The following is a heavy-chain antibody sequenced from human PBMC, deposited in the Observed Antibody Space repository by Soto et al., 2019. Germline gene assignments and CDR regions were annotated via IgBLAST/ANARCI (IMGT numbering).Heavy chain of an antibody. D-gene: IGHD6-6*01. V-gene: IGHV1-18*01. CDR2: ISAYNGNT. J-gene: IGHJ4*02. CDR3: ARDLPSIAARPGGTYFDY. CDR1: GYTFTSYG. Sequence: ASVKVSCKASGYTFTSYGISWVRQAPGQGLEWMGWISAYNGNTNYAQKLQGRVTMTTDTSTSTAYMELRSLRSDDTAVYYCARDLPSIAARPGGTYFDYWGQGTLVTVSS.